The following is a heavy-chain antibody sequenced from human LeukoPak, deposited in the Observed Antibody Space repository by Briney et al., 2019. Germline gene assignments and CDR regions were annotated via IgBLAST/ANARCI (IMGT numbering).Heavy chain of an antibody. V-gene: IGHV3-23*01. CDR2: ISGSGGST. Sequence: GRSLRLSCAASGFTFSSYAMSWVRQAPGKGLEWVSAISGSGGSTYYADSVKGRFTISRDNSKNTLYLQMNSLRAEDTAVYYCAKGRLRFLEWLLDTPDAFDIWGQGTMVTVSS. CDR3: AKGRLRFLEWLLDTPDAFDI. J-gene: IGHJ3*02. CDR1: GFTFSSYA. D-gene: IGHD3-3*01.